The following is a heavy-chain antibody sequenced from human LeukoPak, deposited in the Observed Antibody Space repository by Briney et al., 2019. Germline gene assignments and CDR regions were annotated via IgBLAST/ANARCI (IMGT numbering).Heavy chain of an antibody. D-gene: IGHD3-22*01. Sequence: GGSLRLSCAASGFTFSSYSMNWVRQAPGKGLEWVSYISSSSSTIYYADSVKGRFTVSRDNSKNTLYLQMNSLRAEDTAVYYCAKNGYYDSSGYPHDAFDIWGQGTMVTVSS. CDR1: GFTFSSYS. CDR3: AKNGYYDSSGYPHDAFDI. CDR2: ISSSSSTI. J-gene: IGHJ3*02. V-gene: IGHV3-48*01.